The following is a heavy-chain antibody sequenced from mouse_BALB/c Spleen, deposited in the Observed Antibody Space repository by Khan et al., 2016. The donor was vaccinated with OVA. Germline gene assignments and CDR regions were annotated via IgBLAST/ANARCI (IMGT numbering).Heavy chain of an antibody. J-gene: IGHJ3*01. Sequence: QVQLKESGAELMKPGASVKISCKATGYTFSSYWIEWVKQRPGHGLEWIGEILPGSGSNNYNEKFKGKATFTAATHSNTAYMQISSLTSEDSAILYCTSRGLYGIFAYWGQGTLGTVST. CDR3: TSRGLYGIFAY. V-gene: IGHV1-9*01. D-gene: IGHD2-1*01. CDR2: ILPGSGSN. CDR1: GYTFSSYW.